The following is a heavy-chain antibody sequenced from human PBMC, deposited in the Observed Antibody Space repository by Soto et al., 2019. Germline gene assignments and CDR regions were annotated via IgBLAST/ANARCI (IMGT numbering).Heavy chain of an antibody. CDR2: IIPIFGTA. Sequence: SVKVSCKASGGTFSSYAISWVRQAPGQGLEWMGGIIPIFGTANYAQKFQGRVTITADESTSTAYMELSSLRSEDTAVYYCARVLNYYDSSGYSNWFDPWGQGTLVTVSS. D-gene: IGHD3-22*01. CDR1: GGTFSSYA. CDR3: ARVLNYYDSSGYSNWFDP. J-gene: IGHJ5*02. V-gene: IGHV1-69*13.